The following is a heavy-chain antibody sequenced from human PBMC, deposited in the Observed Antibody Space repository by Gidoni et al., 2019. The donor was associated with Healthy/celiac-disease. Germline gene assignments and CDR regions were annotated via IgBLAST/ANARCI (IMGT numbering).Heavy chain of an antibody. V-gene: IGHV3-53*01. CDR3: ARDYDSSVPGDAFDI. D-gene: IGHD3-22*01. J-gene: IGHJ3*02. CDR2: IYSGGST. Sequence: GLEWVSVIYSGGSTYYADSVKGRFTISRDNSKNTLYLQMNSLRAEDTAVYYCARDYDSSVPGDAFDIWGQGTMVTVSS.